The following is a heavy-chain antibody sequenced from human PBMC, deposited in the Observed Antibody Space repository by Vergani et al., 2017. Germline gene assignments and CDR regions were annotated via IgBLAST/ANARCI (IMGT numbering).Heavy chain of an antibody. CDR1: GYSFTSYW. D-gene: IGHD3-22*01. J-gene: IGHJ6*02. Sequence: EVQLVQSGAEVKKPGESLRISCKGSGYSFTSYWISWVRQMPGKGLEWMGRIDPSDSYTNYSPSFQGHVTISADKSISTAYLQWSSLKASDTAMYYCARDRSADSSGYLYYYYYYGMDVWGQGTTVTVSS. V-gene: IGHV5-10-1*03. CDR3: ARDRSADSSGYLYYYYYYGMDV. CDR2: IDPSDSYT.